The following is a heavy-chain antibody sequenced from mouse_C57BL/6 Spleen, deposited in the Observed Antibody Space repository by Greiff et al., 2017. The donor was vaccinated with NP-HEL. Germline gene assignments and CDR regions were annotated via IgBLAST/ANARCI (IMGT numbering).Heavy chain of an antibody. D-gene: IGHD4-1*01. CDR2: INPSTGGT. J-gene: IGHJ2*01. Sequence: VQLQQSGPELVKPGASVKISCKASGYSFTGYYMNWVKQSPEKSLEWIGEINPSTGGTTYNQKFKAKATLTVDKSSSTAYMQLKSLTSEDSAVYYCARYWDEGYWGQGTTLTVSS. CDR3: ARYWDEGY. CDR1: GYSFTGYY. V-gene: IGHV1-42*01.